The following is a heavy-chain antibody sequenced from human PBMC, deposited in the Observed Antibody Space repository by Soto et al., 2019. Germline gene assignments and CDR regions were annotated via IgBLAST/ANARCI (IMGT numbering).Heavy chain of an antibody. V-gene: IGHV3-33*01. CDR3: AREYRIWRGYPHNYYYHYGMAV. D-gene: IGHD3-3*01. J-gene: IGHJ6*02. CDR2: IWYDGSNK. Sequence: RRVIQATSKGLEWVAVIWYDGSNKYYADSVKGRFTIARDNSKNTLYLQMNSLRAEDTAVYYCAREYRIWRGYPHNYYYHYGMAVWR.